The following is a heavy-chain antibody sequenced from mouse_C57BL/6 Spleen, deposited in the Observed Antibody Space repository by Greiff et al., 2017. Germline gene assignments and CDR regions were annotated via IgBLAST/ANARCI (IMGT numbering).Heavy chain of an antibody. J-gene: IGHJ1*03. CDR2: INPSTGGT. Sequence: EVQLQQSGPELVKPGASVKISCKASGYSFTGYYMNWVKQSPEKSLEWIGEINPSTGGTTYNQKFKAKATLTVDKSSSTAYMQLKSLTSEDSAVYYCARSHCYGSSPPWYFDVWGTGTTVTVSS. D-gene: IGHD1-1*01. CDR3: ARSHCYGSSPPWYFDV. CDR1: GYSFTGYY. V-gene: IGHV1-42*01.